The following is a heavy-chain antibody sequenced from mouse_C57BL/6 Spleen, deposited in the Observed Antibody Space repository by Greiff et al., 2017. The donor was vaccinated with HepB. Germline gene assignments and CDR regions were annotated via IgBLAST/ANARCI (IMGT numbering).Heavy chain of an antibody. V-gene: IGHV2-6-1*01. CDR2: IWSDGST. CDR3: ARHGDGYLYYYAMDY. CDR1: GFSLTSYG. D-gene: IGHD2-3*01. Sequence: QVQLKESGPGLVAPSQSLSITCTVSGFSLTSYGVHWVRQPPGKGLEWLVVIWSDGSTTYNSALKSRLSISKDNSKSQVFLKMNSLQTDDTAMYYCARHGDGYLYYYAMDYWGQGTSVTVSS. J-gene: IGHJ4*01.